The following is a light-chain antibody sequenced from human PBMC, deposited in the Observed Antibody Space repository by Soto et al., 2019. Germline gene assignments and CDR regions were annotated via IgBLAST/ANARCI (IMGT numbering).Light chain of an antibody. J-gene: IGKJ4*01. CDR3: QQYNSNPLT. CDR1: QSISNW. Sequence: DIQMTQSPSTLSASVGDRVTITCRASQSISNWLAWYQQKPGKAPKFLIYDASSLESGVPSRFSGSGSGTEFTLTISNLQPDDFATYYCQQYNSNPLTFGGGTKVEIK. V-gene: IGKV1-5*01. CDR2: DAS.